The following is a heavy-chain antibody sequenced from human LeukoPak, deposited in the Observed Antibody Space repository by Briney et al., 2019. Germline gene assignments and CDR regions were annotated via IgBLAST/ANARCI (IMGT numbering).Heavy chain of an antibody. CDR1: GYSFTSYW. V-gene: IGHV5-51*01. CDR2: IYPGDSDT. CDR3: VRQGGYCSSTSCYSRDY. D-gene: IGHD2-2*01. J-gene: IGHJ4*02. Sequence: PGESLKISCKGSGYSFTSYWIGWVRQMPGKGLERMVIIYPGDSDTRYSPSFQGQVTISADKSIRTAHLQCSSLKASDTAMYYCVRQGGYCSSTSCYSRDYWGQGTLVTVSS.